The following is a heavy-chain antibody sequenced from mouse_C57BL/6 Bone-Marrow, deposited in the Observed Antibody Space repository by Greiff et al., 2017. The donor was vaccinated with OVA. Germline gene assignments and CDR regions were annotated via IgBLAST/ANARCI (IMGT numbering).Heavy chain of an antibody. CDR3: ARGYYSNYDLYFDV. CDR1: EYEFPSHD. CDR2: INRDGGST. D-gene: IGHD2-5*01. V-gene: IGHV5-2*01. Sequence: EVQRVEPGGGLVQPGESLKLSCESNEYEFPSHDMPWVRKTPGKRLELVAAINRDGGSTNYPETMERRHIIAKDNTKKTLYLQMSSLRSEDTALYYCARGYYSNYDLYFDVWGTGTTVTVSS. J-gene: IGHJ1*03.